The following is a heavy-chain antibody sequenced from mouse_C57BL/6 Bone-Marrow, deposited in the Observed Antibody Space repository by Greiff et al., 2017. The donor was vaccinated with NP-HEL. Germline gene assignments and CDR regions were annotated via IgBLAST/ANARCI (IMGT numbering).Heavy chain of an antibody. J-gene: IGHJ2*01. CDR3: TTDGYSYYFDY. CDR2: IDPENGDT. CDR1: GFNIKDDY. V-gene: IGHV14-4*01. D-gene: IGHD2-3*01. Sequence: VQLQQSGAELVRPGASVKLSCTASGFNIKDDYMHWVKQRPEQGLEWIGWIDPENGDTEYASKFQGKATITADTSSNTAYLQLSSLTPEDTAVYYCTTDGYSYYFDYWGQGTTLTVSS.